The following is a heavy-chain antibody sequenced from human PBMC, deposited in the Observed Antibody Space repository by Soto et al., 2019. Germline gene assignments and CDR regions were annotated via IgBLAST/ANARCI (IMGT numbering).Heavy chain of an antibody. CDR2: ISYSGNT. Sequence: QVQLQGSGPGLVKPSQTLSLTCANTGGSITSGAYFWTWIRQLPGKGLEWIGHISYSGNTDYNPFLKGRVNLSINTSKNKFSLSLSAVTAADTAVDYGAKGKPPLTMFFDYWGQGTLVTVSS. D-gene: IGHD1-1*01. CDR1: GGSITSGAYF. V-gene: IGHV4-31*11. J-gene: IGHJ4*02. CDR3: AKGKPPLTMFFDY.